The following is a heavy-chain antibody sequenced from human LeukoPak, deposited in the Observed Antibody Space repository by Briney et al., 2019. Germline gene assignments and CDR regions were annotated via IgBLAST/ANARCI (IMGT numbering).Heavy chain of an antibody. D-gene: IGHD6-19*01. J-gene: IGHJ3*02. CDR3: ARDLGDSSGWYAGDAYDI. CDR1: GGSISSNSYY. V-gene: IGHV4-39*07. CDR2: IYYSGST. Sequence: PSETLSLTCAVSGGSISSNSYYWGWIRQPPGTGLEWIGSIYYSGSTYYNPSLKSRVTISVDTSKNQFSLKMSSVTAADTAVYYCARDLGDSSGWYAGDAYDIWGQGTMVTVSS.